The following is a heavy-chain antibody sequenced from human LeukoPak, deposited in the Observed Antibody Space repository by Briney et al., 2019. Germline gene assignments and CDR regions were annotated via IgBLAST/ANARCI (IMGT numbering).Heavy chain of an antibody. D-gene: IGHD2-15*01. Sequence: SETLSLTCTVSGGSISSHYWTWIRQPPGKGLEWIGYIYYSGSTNYNPSLKSRVTISVDTSKNQFSLKLSSVTAADTAVYYCARVGYCSGGSCYRNWFDPWGRGTLVTVSS. V-gene: IGHV4-59*11. CDR2: IYYSGST. CDR3: ARVGYCSGGSCYRNWFDP. CDR1: GGSISSHY. J-gene: IGHJ5*02.